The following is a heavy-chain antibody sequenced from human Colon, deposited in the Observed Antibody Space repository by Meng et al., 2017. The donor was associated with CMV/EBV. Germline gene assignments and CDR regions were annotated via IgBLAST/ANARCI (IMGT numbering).Heavy chain of an antibody. CDR1: GFTITYST. Sequence: SGFTITYSTMHWVRQASGKGLEWVGRIEARSNNYKTTYGSSVRGRFLISRDDSGNTAFLQMNNLKTEDTAVYYCVRSLFSTSGYPDSWGQGTLVTVSS. CDR3: VRSLFSTSGYPDS. V-gene: IGHV3-73*01. CDR2: IEARSNNYKT. D-gene: IGHD3-9*01. J-gene: IGHJ4*02.